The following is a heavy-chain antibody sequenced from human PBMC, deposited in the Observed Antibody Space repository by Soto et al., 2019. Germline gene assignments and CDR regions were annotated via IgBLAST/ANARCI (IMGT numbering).Heavy chain of an antibody. CDR2: VIPNFGKD. Sequence: ASVKVSCKASGATFRNSAINWVRQAPGQGLEGMGGVIPNFGKDKFEQKFQGRGPITADESTDTVYMELTNLSSEDTAMYYCSRAPILFVATIYENHFDSWGQGTLVTVSS. V-gene: IGHV1-69*13. CDR1: GATFRNSA. J-gene: IGHJ4*02. D-gene: IGHD2-15*01. CDR3: SRAPILFVATIYENHFDS.